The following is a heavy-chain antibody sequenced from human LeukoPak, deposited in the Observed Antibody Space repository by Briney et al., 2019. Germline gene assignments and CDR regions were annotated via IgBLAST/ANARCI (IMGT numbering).Heavy chain of an antibody. V-gene: IGHV1-18*01. D-gene: IGHD1-26*01. J-gene: IGHJ4*02. CDR3: ARHNSGRYWDYFEY. Sequence: ASVKVSCKASGYTFTSYGISWVRQAPGQGLEWMGWISAYNGNTNYGQNLQGRVTIATDTSTTTAYMELRSLRSDDTAVYYCARHNSGRYWDYFEYWGQGTLVTVPS. CDR1: GYTFTSYG. CDR2: ISAYNGNT.